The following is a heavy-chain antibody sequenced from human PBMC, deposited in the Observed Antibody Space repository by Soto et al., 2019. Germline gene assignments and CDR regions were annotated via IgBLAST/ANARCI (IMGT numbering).Heavy chain of an antibody. J-gene: IGHJ4*02. Sequence: SLRPSFEAPGFTFSSYGLNWVRQAPCTVLEWVAFISYDGSNKYYSDSVQRRVTIARDNSKNTLYLQMNSLRAEDTAVYYWPKDWAVWGNGDAFVDYWGQETLVTVS. CDR1: GFTFSSYG. CDR2: ISYDGSNK. V-gene: IGHV3-30*18. CDR3: PKDWAVWGNGDAFVDY. D-gene: IGHD3-16*01.